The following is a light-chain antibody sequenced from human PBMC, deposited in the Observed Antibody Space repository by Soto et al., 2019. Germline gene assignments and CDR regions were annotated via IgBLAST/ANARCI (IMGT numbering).Light chain of an antibody. CDR1: QGISSY. CDR2: AAS. CDR3: QQLRNT. J-gene: IGKJ5*01. Sequence: IQLTQSPSSLSASVGDRVTITCRASQGISSYLAWYQQKPGKAPKLLIYAASTLQSGVPSRFSGSGSGTEFTLTISSLQPEDFATYYCQQLRNTFGQGTRLEIK. V-gene: IGKV1-9*01.